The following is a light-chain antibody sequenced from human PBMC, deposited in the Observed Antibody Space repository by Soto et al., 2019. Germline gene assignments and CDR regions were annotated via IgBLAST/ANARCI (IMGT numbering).Light chain of an antibody. CDR1: SSNMGTNT. Sequence: QSVLTQPPSASGTPGQRVIISCYGSSSNMGTNTVHWFQQFPGTAPKLLIYTNDQRPSGVPDRFSGSNSVTSASLAISGLQSEDEADYYRAVWDDSLNGNVFGTGTKLTVL. V-gene: IGLV1-44*01. CDR3: AVWDDSLNGNV. CDR2: TND. J-gene: IGLJ1*01.